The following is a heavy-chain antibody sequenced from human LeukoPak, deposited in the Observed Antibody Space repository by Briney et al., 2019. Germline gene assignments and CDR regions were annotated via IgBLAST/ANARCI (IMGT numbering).Heavy chain of an antibody. V-gene: IGHV3-53*01. D-gene: IGHD1-26*01. CDR1: GFSFSSYG. J-gene: IGHJ3*02. CDR3: ARGGSYLSAFDI. CDR2: IYSGGST. Sequence: GGTLRLSCAASGFSFSSYGISWVRQAPGKGLEWVSIIYSGGSTFYADSVKGRFTISRDNSKNTLYLQMNSLRAEDTAVYYCARGGSYLSAFDIWGQGTMVTVSS.